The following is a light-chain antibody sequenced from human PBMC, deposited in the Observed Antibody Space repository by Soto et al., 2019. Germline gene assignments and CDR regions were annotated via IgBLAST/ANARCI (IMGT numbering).Light chain of an antibody. J-gene: IGKJ1*01. V-gene: IGKV3-20*01. Sequence: EIVLTQSPGTLSVSPGERATLSCRASQSLNSNSLAWYQQKPGQAHRLLIYNAYNRASGIQDRFSGSGSGTDFTLTISRLEPEDFVVYHCQQYDGSPRTVGQGTKVDIK. CDR3: QQYDGSPRT. CDR1: QSLNSNS. CDR2: NAY.